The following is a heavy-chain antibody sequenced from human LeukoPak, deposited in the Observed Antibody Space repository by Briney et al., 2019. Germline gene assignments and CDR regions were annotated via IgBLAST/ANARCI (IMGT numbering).Heavy chain of an antibody. CDR1: GGSISSYY. J-gene: IGHJ4*02. V-gene: IGHV4-59*01. CDR2: IYYSGST. D-gene: IGHD6-6*01. CDR3: ARAPFGEQLVGDY. Sequence: ETLSLTCTVPGGSISSYYWSWTRQPPGKGREWIGYIYYSGSTNYNPSLKSRVTISVDTSKNQFSLKLSSVTAADTAVYYCARAPFGEQLVGDYWDQGTLVTVSS.